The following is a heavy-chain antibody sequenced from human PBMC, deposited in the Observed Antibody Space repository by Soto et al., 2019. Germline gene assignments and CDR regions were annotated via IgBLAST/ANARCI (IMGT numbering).Heavy chain of an antibody. D-gene: IGHD3-22*01. CDR2: LIPIFGTA. CDR1: GGTFSSYA. CDR3: AITRVKDDSSGYSDY. V-gene: IGHV1-69*12. J-gene: IGHJ4*02. Sequence: QVQLVQSGAEVKKPGSSVKVSCKASGGTFSSYAISWVRQAPGQGLEWMGGLIPIFGTATYAQKYQGRVTITADESTSTAYMGLSGLRSEDTAVYYSAITRVKDDSSGYSDYWGQGTLVTVSS.